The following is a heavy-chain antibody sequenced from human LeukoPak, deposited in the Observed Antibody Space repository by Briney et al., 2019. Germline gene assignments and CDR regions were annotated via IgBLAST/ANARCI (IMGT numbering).Heavy chain of an antibody. D-gene: IGHD6-19*01. Sequence: GGSLRLSCAASGFTFSSYAMSWVRQAPGRGLEWVSAISGGGGSTYDADSVKGRFTISRDNSKNTLYLQMNSLRAEDTAVYYCATGKLGGWYDAFDIWGQGTMVTVSS. V-gene: IGHV3-23*01. CDR3: ATGKLGGWYDAFDI. J-gene: IGHJ3*02. CDR2: ISGGGGST. CDR1: GFTFSSYA.